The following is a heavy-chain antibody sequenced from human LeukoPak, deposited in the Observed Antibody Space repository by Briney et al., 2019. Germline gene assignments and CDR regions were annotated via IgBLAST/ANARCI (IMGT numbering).Heavy chain of an antibody. J-gene: IGHJ4*02. CDR3: ARSPLPYGAGRGYFDY. V-gene: IGHV4-39*01. D-gene: IGHD3-10*01. CDR2: IYDSGST. CDR1: GGSIRRSYCY. Sequence: SETLSLTCTVSGGSIRRSYCYWGWIRQTPGKGLEWIGSIYDSGSTQYSPSLKSRLTVSADTSKNQFSLHLTSVTATDTAVYYCARSPLPYGAGRGYFDYWGRGTLVTVSS.